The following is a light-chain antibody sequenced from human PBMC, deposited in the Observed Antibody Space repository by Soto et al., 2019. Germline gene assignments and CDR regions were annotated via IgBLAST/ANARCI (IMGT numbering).Light chain of an antibody. J-gene: IGLJ2*01. CDR1: SSNIGSNY. CDR3: AAWDESLSGVV. CDR2: SNP. V-gene: IGLV1-47*02. Sequence: QSVLTQPPSASGTPGQRVTISCSGSSSNIGSNYVYWYQQRPGTAPKVLIYSNPQRPSGVPDRFSGSKSGTSASLAISGLRSEDEADYYCAAWDESLSGVVFGGGTKVTVL.